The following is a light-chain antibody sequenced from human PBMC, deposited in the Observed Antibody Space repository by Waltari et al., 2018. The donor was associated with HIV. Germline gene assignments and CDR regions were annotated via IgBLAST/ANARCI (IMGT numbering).Light chain of an antibody. V-gene: IGLV1-40*01. CDR1: RSTIGPGYD. CDR3: QSYDSNLSGL. Sequence: SELTPPPSVSAAPGQRVPISCTGIRSTIGPGYDVHWYQQVPGRAPKVVIYGNSKRPSGVPDRFSGSKSGSSASLVITGLQSEDEADYYCQSYDSNLSGLFGGGTKVTVL. J-gene: IGLJ2*01. CDR2: GNS.